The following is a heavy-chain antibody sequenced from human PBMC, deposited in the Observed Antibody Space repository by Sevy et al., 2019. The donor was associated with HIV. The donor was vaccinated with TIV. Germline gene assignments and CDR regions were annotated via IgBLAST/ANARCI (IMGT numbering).Heavy chain of an antibody. Sequence: GGSLRLSCAASRFNFSNYAMRWVRQAPGKGLEWVALILHDGSNDHYADSVKGRFTISRDNSQNTVYLKMNSLRPEDKAVYYCARDRLLSLLDFWGQGTLVTVSS. CDR3: ARDRLLSLLDF. D-gene: IGHD2-21*01. CDR2: ILHDGSND. V-gene: IGHV3-30*04. CDR1: RFNFSNYA. J-gene: IGHJ4*02.